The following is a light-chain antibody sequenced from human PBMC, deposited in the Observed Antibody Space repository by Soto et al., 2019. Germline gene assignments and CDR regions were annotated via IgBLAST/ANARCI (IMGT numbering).Light chain of an antibody. CDR3: QSYASSLSYV. J-gene: IGLJ1*01. CDR1: SSNIGAGYD. Sequence: QPVLTQPPSVFGAPGQRVTISCTGSSSNIGAGYDVHWYQQLPGTDPKLLIYGNSNRPSGVLDRFSGSKSGTSASLAITGLQAEDEADYYCQSYASSLSYVFGPGTKLTVL. V-gene: IGLV1-40*01. CDR2: GNS.